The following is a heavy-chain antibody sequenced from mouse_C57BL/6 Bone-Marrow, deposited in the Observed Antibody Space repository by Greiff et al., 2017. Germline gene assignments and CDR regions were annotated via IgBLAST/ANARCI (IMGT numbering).Heavy chain of an antibody. CDR1: GYTFTSYG. Sequence: QVQLQQSGAELARPGASVKLSCKASGYTFTSYGISWVKQRTGQGLEWIGEIYPRSGNTYYNEKFKGKVTLTADKSSSTAYMELRSLTSEDSAVYFCARSSLYYYGSSYAHWGQGTTLTVSS. J-gene: IGHJ2*01. CDR2: IYPRSGNT. D-gene: IGHD1-1*01. CDR3: ARSSLYYYGSSYAH. V-gene: IGHV1-81*01.